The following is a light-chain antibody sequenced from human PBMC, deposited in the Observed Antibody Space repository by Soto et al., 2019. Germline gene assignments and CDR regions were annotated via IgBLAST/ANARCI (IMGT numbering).Light chain of an antibody. CDR1: QSVSNTY. CDR2: DAS. CDR3: QQYGRSPGLFT. V-gene: IGKV3-20*01. J-gene: IGKJ3*01. Sequence: EIVLTQSPGTLSLSPGARATLSCRASQSVSNTYLSWYQQKPGQAPMLLIYDASSRAPGIPDRFSGSGSATDFTLPISRMSPEDFAVYYCQQYGRSPGLFTFGPGTRVDIK.